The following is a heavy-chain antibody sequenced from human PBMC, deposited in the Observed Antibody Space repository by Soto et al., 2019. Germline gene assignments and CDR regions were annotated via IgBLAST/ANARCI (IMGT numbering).Heavy chain of an antibody. CDR1: GYSFTGYW. CDR3: ARLRYDYGDYLWFDP. CDR2: IDPSDSYT. J-gene: IGHJ5*02. Sequence: EVQLVQSGAEVKKPGESLRISCKGSGYSFTGYWISWVRQMPGKGLEWMGRIDPSDSYTKYSPSFQGHVTMSADKSISTAYLQWSSLKASDTAMYYCARLRYDYGDYLWFDPWGQGTLVTVSS. V-gene: IGHV5-10-1*03. D-gene: IGHD4-17*01.